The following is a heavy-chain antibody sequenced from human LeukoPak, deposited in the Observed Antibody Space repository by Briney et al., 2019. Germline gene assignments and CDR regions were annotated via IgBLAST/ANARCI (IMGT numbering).Heavy chain of an antibody. Sequence: SETLPLTCTVSGGSISSSSYYWGWIRQPPGKGLEWIGSIYYSGSTYYNPSLKSRVTISVDTSKNQFSLKLSSVTAADTAVYYCARHNPRYYYDSSGYPDYWGQGTLVTVSS. CDR2: IYYSGST. CDR1: GGSISSSSYY. V-gene: IGHV4-39*01. D-gene: IGHD3-22*01. CDR3: ARHNPRYYYDSSGYPDY. J-gene: IGHJ4*02.